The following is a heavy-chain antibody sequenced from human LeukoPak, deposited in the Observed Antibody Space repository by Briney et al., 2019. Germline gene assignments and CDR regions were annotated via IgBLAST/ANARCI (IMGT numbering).Heavy chain of an antibody. CDR2: IYYSGST. V-gene: IGHV4-59*01. J-gene: IGHJ5*02. CDR3: AREGGYGSGSYDWFDP. D-gene: IGHD3-10*01. Sequence: SETLSLTCTVSGGSISSYYWSWIRQPPGKGLEWIGYIYYSGSTNYNPSLKSRVTISVDTSKNQFSLKLSSVTAADTAVYYCAREGGYGSGSYDWFDPGGQGTLVNVHS. CDR1: GGSISSYY.